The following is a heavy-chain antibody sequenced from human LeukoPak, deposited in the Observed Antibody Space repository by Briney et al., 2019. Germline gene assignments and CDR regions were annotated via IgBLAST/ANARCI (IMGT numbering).Heavy chain of an antibody. Sequence: PSETLSLTRAVYGGSFSGYYWSWIRQPPGKGLEWIGEINHSGSTNYNPSLKSRVTISVDTSKNQFSLKLSSVTAADTAVYYCARGFPPYDYVWGSYRLYYFDYWGQGTLVTVSS. V-gene: IGHV4-34*01. CDR3: ARGFPPYDYVWGSYRLYYFDY. D-gene: IGHD3-16*02. CDR1: GGSFSGYY. J-gene: IGHJ4*02. CDR2: INHSGST.